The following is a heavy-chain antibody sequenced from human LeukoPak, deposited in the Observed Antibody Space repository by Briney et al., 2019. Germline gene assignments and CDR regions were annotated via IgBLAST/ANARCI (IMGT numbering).Heavy chain of an antibody. J-gene: IGHJ4*02. D-gene: IGHD2-2*01. CDR2: ISSSSNTI. CDR3: APGYCSSTSCYHYFEY. CDR1: GFTFSRYS. Sequence: GGSLRLSCAASGFTFSRYSMNWVRQAPGKGLEWVSYISSSSNTIYYADSVKGRFTISSDNAKNSLYLQMSSLRVEDTAVHYCAPGYCSSTSCYHYFEYWGQGTLVTVSS. V-gene: IGHV3-48*01.